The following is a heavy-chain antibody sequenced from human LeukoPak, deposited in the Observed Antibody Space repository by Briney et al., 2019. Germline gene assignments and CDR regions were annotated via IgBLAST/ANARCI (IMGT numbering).Heavy chain of an antibody. CDR2: INPNSGGT. J-gene: IGHJ5*02. V-gene: IGHV1-2*06. CDR1: GYTFTGYY. Sequence: VASVTVSCKASGYTFTGYYMHWVRQAPGQGLEWMGRINPNSGGTNYAQKFQGRVTMTRDTSISTAYMELSRLRSDDTAVYYCARDLSSIAAAGNNWFDPWGQGTLVTVSS. D-gene: IGHD6-13*01. CDR3: ARDLSSIAAAGNNWFDP.